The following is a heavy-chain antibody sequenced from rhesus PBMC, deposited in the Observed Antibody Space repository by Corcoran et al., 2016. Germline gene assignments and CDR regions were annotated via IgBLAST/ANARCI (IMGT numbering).Heavy chain of an antibody. CDR2: IYGSSTST. CDR1: GGSISDSYR. CDR3: ARIYSSGPDY. J-gene: IGHJ4*01. V-gene: IGHV4S10*01. Sequence: QVQLQESGPGVVKPSETLSLTCAVSGGSISDSYRWSWIRQPPGKGLEGIGYIYGSSTSTNYNPSLKSRVTILKDTSKNQFSLKLSSVTAADTAVYYCARIYSSGPDYWGQGVLVTVSS. D-gene: IGHD6-31*01.